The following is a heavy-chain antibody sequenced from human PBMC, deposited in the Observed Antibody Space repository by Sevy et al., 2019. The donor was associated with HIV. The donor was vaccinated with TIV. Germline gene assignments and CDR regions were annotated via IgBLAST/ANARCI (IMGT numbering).Heavy chain of an antibody. CDR3: AGYKFWSGHYDYFDY. V-gene: IGHV4-4*07. D-gene: IGHD3-3*01. CDR1: GGSISSHY. J-gene: IGHJ4*02. Sequence: SETLSLTCSVSGGSISSHYWSWIRQPAGEGLEWIGRIDTSGGTNYNPSLKTRVTMSIDTSKNQFSQRLRSVTAADTDVYYCAGYKFWSGHYDYFDYWGPGALVTVSS. CDR2: IDTSGGT.